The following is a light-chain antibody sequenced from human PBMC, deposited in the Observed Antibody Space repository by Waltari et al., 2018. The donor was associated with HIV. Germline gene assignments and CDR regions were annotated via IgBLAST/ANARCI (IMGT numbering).Light chain of an antibody. CDR1: QSLLYTSNNKDY. CDR3: QQYCSTPIT. CDR2: WAS. Sequence: DIVMTQSPESLAVSLGGRATINCRSSQSLLYTSNNKDYLVWYQQKPGQPPKVLIYWASTRELGVPDRFSGSGSGTDFTLTISSLQAEDVAVYYCQQYCSTPITFGQGTKLEIK. V-gene: IGKV4-1*01. J-gene: IGKJ2*01.